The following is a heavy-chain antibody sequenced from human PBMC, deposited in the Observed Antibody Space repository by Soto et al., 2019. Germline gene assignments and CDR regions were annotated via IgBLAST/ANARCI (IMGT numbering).Heavy chain of an antibody. V-gene: IGHV1-2*04. CDR2: INPNSGGT. Sequence: QVQLVQSGAEVKKPGASVKVSCKASGYTFTGYYMHWVRQAPGQGLEWMGWINPNSGGTNYAQKFQGWVTMTRDTSISTDYMELSRLRSDDTAVYYCAREITMVRGVNYYYMDVWGKGTTVTVSS. J-gene: IGHJ6*03. CDR1: GYTFTGYY. D-gene: IGHD3-10*01. CDR3: AREITMVRGVNYYYMDV.